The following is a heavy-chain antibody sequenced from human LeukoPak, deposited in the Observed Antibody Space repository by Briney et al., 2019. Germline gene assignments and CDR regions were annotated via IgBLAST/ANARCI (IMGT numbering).Heavy chain of an antibody. CDR2: ISSSSTI. Sequence: PGGSLRLSCAASGFTFSSYSMNWVRQAPGKGLEWVSYISSSSTIYYADSVKGRFTISRDNAKNSLYLQMNSLRAEDTAVYYWARVLWSDVYYFDYWGQGTLVTVSS. V-gene: IGHV3-48*04. CDR3: ARVLWSDVYYFDY. J-gene: IGHJ4*02. D-gene: IGHD2/OR15-2a*01. CDR1: GFTFSSYS.